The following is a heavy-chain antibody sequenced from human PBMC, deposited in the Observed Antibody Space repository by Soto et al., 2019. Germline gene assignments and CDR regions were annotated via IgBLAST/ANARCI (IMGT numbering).Heavy chain of an antibody. CDR3: ASPETTVVTQSYFKH. Sequence: VGSLRLSCASSVFTFSSYAMHWVRQAPGKGLEWVAVISYDGSNKYYADSVKGRFTISRDNSKNTLYLQMNSLRAEDTAVYYCASPETTVVTQSYFKHWGQATLVSVSS. J-gene: IGHJ1*01. V-gene: IGHV3-30-3*01. D-gene: IGHD4-17*01. CDR2: ISYDGSNK. CDR1: VFTFSSYA.